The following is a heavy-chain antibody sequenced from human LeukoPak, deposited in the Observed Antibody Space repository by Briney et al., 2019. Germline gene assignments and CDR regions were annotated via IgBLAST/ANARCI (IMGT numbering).Heavy chain of an antibody. Sequence: GGSLRLSCAASGFTFSSYSMNWVRQAPGKGLEWVSYINSDSSIIYYADSVKGRFTISRDNSKSTLYLQMNGLRAEDTAVYFCASDYPRYYFYMDVWGKGTTVTVSS. CDR3: ASDYPRYYFYMDV. CDR1: GFTFSSYS. V-gene: IGHV3-48*01. J-gene: IGHJ6*03. CDR2: INSDSSII.